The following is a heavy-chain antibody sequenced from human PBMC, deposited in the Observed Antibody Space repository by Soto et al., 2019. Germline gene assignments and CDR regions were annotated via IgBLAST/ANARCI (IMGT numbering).Heavy chain of an antibody. CDR2: IDWDDDK. CDR3: ALTVPTRYSNPEAFDY. Sequence: GSGPTLVNPTQTLTLTCTFSGFSLSTSGMCVSWIRQPPGKALEWLARIDWDDDKYYSTSLKTRLTISKDTSKNQVVLTMTNMDPVDTATYYCALTVPTRYSNPEAFDYWGQGTLVTVSS. CDR1: GFSLSTSGMC. J-gene: IGHJ4*02. D-gene: IGHD4-4*01. V-gene: IGHV2-70*11.